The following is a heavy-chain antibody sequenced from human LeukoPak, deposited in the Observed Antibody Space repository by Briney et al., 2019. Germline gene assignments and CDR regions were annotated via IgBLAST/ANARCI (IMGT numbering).Heavy chain of an antibody. D-gene: IGHD1-7*01. Sequence: GGSLRLSYAASGFTFSSYSMNWVRQAPGKGLEWVSSISSSSSYIYYADSVKGRFTVSRDNSKNTLYLQMSSLRAEDTAVYYCAKDERNWNYNLASQTYDWGQGTLVTVSS. CDR1: GFTFSSYS. CDR3: AKDERNWNYNLASQTYD. J-gene: IGHJ4*02. CDR2: ISSSSSYI. V-gene: IGHV3-21*04.